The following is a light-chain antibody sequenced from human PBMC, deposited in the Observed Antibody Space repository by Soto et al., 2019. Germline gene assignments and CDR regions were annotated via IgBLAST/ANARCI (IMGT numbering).Light chain of an antibody. CDR3: AAWDDSLNGLL. CDR2: SNN. J-gene: IGLJ3*02. V-gene: IGLV1-44*01. Sequence: QSVLTKPPSASGTPGQRVTISCSGSSSNIGSNTVNWYQQLPGTAPKLLIYSNNQRPSGVPDRFSGSKSGTSASLAISGLQSEDEADYYCAAWDDSLNGLLFGGGTKLTVL. CDR1: SSNIGSNT.